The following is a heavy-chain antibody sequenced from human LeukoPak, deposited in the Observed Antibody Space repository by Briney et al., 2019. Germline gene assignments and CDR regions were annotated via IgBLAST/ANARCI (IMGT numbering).Heavy chain of an antibody. CDR2: IRSKAYGGTT. V-gene: IGHV3-49*05. J-gene: IGHJ4*02. Sequence: KTGGSLRLSCTASGFTFGDYAMSWFRQAPGKGLEWVGFIRSKAYGGTTEYAASVKGRFTISRDDSKSIAYLQMNSLKTEDTAVYYCTRDLRNYYDSSGYYYPRYWGQGTLVSVSS. CDR1: GFTFGDYA. D-gene: IGHD3-22*01. CDR3: TRDLRNYYDSSGYYYPRY.